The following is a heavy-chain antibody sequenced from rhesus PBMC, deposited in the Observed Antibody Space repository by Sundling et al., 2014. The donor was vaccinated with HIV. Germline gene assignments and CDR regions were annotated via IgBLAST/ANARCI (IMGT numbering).Heavy chain of an antibody. J-gene: IGHJ4*01. Sequence: QVQLQESGPGLVKPSETLSLTCAVSGGSFSGYYWGWIRQPPGKGLEWIGYIRGSSGSTDYNPSLKSRVTISTDTSKNQFSLKLSSVTAADTAVYYCARVTGTRLKYYFDYWGQGLLVTVSS. CDR3: ARVTGTRLKYYFDY. CDR1: GGSFSGYY. V-gene: IGHV4-165*01. CDR2: IRGSSGST. D-gene: IGHD1-26*01.